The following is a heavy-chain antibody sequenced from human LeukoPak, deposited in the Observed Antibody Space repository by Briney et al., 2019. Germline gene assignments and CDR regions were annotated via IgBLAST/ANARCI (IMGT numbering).Heavy chain of an antibody. CDR1: GGTFSSYA. D-gene: IGHD6-19*01. Sequence: ASVKVSCKASGGTFSSYAISWVRQAPGQGLEWMGRIIPILGIANYAQKFQGRVTITADKSTSTAYMELSSLRSEDTAVYYCARHTGSSGWHEDYWGQGTLVTVSS. CDR2: IIPILGIA. CDR3: ARHTGSSGWHEDY. V-gene: IGHV1-69*04. J-gene: IGHJ4*02.